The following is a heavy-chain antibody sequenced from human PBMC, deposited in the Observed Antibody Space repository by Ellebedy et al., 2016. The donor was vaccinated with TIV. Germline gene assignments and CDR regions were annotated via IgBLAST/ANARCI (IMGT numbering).Heavy chain of an antibody. CDR1: GGSIISDDYW. Sequence: GSLRLSCTVSGGSIISDDYWWGWVRLAPGKGLDWIGIIFHRGTTHHNPSLKSRVTISLDTSKNHFSLKLSSVTAADTAVYYCARRDIVLVTVEEHYYCMDVWGKGTTVTVSS. CDR3: ARRDIVLVTVEEHYYCMDV. D-gene: IGHD2-21*02. CDR2: IFHRGTT. J-gene: IGHJ6*03. V-gene: IGHV4-39*07.